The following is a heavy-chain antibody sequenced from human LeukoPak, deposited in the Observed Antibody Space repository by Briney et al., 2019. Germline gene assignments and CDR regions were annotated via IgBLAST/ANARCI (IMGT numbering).Heavy chain of an antibody. J-gene: IGHJ4*02. CDR1: GYTFTSYY. V-gene: IGHV1-46*01. Sequence: ASVKVSCKASGYTFTSYYMHWVRQAPGQGLEWMGIINPSGGSTSYAQKFQGRVTMTRDTSTSTVYMELSSLRSEDTAVYYCASLGPYYDSSGYYPEGVADYWGQGTLATVSS. CDR3: ASLGPYYDSSGYYPEGVADY. D-gene: IGHD3-22*01. CDR2: INPSGGST.